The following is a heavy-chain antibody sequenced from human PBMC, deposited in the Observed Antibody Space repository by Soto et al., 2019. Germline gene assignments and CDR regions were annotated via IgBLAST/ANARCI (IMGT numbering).Heavy chain of an antibody. J-gene: IGHJ6*02. CDR2: IKQDGSEK. Sequence: EVQLVESGGGLVQPGGSLKLSCAASGFNFNTYWMGWVRQAPGKGLEWVANIKQDGSEKYYGDSVRGRFTISRDNANNSLYLHMNSVRAEDTAVYFCPRDRNVVVPAAIPYVDVWGQGTTVTVSS. CDR1: GFNFNTYW. CDR3: PRDRNVVVPAAIPYVDV. D-gene: IGHD2-2*02. V-gene: IGHV3-7*03.